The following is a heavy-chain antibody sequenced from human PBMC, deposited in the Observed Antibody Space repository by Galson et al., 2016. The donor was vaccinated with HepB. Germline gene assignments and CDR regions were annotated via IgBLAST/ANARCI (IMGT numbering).Heavy chain of an antibody. CDR2: IHTAGDT. CDR1: GFTFSKYD. V-gene: IGHV3-13*04. J-gene: IGHJ6*02. CDR3: ARGDAYYSGMDV. Sequence: SLRLSCAASGFTFSKYDMHWVRQVRGKGLEWVSTIHTAGDTYYRGSMKGRFTISRENAKKSLYLQMNSLRAGDTAVYYCARGDAYYSGMDVWGQGTTVTVSS.